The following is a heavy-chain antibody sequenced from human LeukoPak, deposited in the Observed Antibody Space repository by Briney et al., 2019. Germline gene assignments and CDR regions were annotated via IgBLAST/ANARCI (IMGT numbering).Heavy chain of an antibody. CDR1: GFTFNNYW. V-gene: IGHV3-7*03. CDR2: IKQDESEK. Sequence: PGGSLRLSCAASGFTFNNYWMSWVRQAPGKGLEWVANIKQDESEKYYVDSVKGRFTISRDNAKNSLYLQINSLRAEDTAVYYCARGNDSGDHVVIYFEYWGQGTLVTVSS. D-gene: IGHD4-17*01. CDR3: ARGNDSGDHVVIYFEY. J-gene: IGHJ4*02.